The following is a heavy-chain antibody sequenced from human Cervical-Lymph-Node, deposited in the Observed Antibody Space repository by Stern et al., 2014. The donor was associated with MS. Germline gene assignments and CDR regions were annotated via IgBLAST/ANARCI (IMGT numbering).Heavy chain of an antibody. V-gene: IGHV3-33*01. D-gene: IGHD6-6*01. CDR1: GFTFSSYS. Sequence: VQLVESGGGVVQPGRSLRLSCEASGFTFSSYSMHWVRQTPGKGLEWVAIILHDGSNKYYADSVKGRFTITRDNAENTLYLQMNSLRAEDTAVYYCARGDSSSALEYWGQGTLVTVSS. CDR2: ILHDGSNK. J-gene: IGHJ4*02. CDR3: ARGDSSSALEY.